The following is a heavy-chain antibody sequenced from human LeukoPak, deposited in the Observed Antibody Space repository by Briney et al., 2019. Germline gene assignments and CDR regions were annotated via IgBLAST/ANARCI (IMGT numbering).Heavy chain of an antibody. D-gene: IGHD1-26*01. J-gene: IGHJ4*02. CDR2: IYYTGST. V-gene: IGHV4-39*01. Sequence: SETLSLTCSVSGASISGGTYYWGWIRQPPGRGREWIGSIYYTGSTYDNPSLKSRVTISVDTSKNQFSLKLSSVTAADTAVYYCARRGGSGRAFDYWGQGTLVTVSS. CDR1: GASISGGTYY. CDR3: ARRGGSGRAFDY.